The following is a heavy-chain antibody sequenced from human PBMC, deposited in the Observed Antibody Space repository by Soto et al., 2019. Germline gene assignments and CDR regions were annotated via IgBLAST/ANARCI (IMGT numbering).Heavy chain of an antibody. J-gene: IGHJ4*02. V-gene: IGHV1-24*01. CDR3: AAGGTRWLHSPFDY. Sequence: QVQLVQSGAEVKKPGASVKVSCKVSGHTLTELSMHWVRLAPGKGLEWMGGFDPEDGETISAQQFQGRVTMTEDTSTDSTYLELNSLRSEDTAVYYCAAGGTRWLHSPFDYWGQGTLVTISS. D-gene: IGHD1-1*01. CDR2: FDPEDGET. CDR1: GHTLTELS.